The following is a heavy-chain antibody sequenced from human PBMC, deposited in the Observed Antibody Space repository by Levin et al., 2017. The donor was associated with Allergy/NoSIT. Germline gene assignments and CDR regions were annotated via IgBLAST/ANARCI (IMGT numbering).Heavy chain of an antibody. CDR3: ARGGYSRCMDV. Sequence: AGGSLRLSCAASGFTFSSYEMNWVRQAPGKGLEWVSYISSSGSTIYYADSVKGRFTISRDNAKNSLYLQMNSLRAEDTAVYYCARGGYSRCMDVWGQGTTVTVSS. CDR1: GFTFSSYE. CDR2: ISSSGSTI. V-gene: IGHV3-48*03. J-gene: IGHJ6*02. D-gene: IGHD6-13*01.